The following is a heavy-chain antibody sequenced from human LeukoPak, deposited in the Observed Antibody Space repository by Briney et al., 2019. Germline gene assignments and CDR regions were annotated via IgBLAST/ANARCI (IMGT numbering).Heavy chain of an antibody. V-gene: IGHV3-30-3*01. CDR2: ISYDGSNK. CDR1: GFTFSSYA. Sequence: PGRSLRLSCAASGFTFSSYAMHWVRQAPGKGLEWVAVISYDGSNKYYADSVKGRFTISRDNSKNRLYLQMNSLRAEDTAVYYCARGGEQWLFDYWGQGTLVTVSS. D-gene: IGHD6-19*01. J-gene: IGHJ4*02. CDR3: ARGGEQWLFDY.